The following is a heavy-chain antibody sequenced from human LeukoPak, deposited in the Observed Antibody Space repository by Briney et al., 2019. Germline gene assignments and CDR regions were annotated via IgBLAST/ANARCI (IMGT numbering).Heavy chain of an antibody. CDR1: GFTFSSFG. CDR3: ATGITFGGVIVIEGY. J-gene: IGHJ4*02. Sequence: GRSLRLSCAASGFTFSSFGMHWVSQAPGKGLEWVAVISYDGSNKYYADSVKGRFTISRDNSKNTLYLQMNSLRAEDTAVYYCATGITFGGVIVIEGYWGQGTLVTVSS. CDR2: ISYDGSNK. D-gene: IGHD3-16*02. V-gene: IGHV3-30*03.